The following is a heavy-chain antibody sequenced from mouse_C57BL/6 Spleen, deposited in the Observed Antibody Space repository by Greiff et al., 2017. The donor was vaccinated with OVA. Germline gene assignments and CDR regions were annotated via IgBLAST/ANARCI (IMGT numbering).Heavy chain of an antibody. CDR2: ISGGGGNT. V-gene: IGHV5-9*01. CDR3: ARAPFYYDYDWFAY. J-gene: IGHJ3*01. CDR1: GFTFSSYT. D-gene: IGHD2-4*01. Sequence: EVKLVESGGGLVKPGGSLKLSCAASGFTFSSYTMSWVRQTPEKRLEWVATISGGGGNTYYPDSVKGRFTISRDNAKNTLYLQMSRLRSEDTALYYCARAPFYYDYDWFAYWGQGTLVTVSA.